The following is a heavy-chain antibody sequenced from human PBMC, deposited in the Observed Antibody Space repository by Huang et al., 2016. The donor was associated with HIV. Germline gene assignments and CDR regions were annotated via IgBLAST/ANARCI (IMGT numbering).Heavy chain of an antibody. Sequence: QVQLVQSGPEVKKPGASVKVSCKASGYTFISYTINWVRQAPGQGLQWMGWISDYSGNTNYAQNLQGRVTMTTDTSTSTAFMELRSLRSDDTAVYYCARGITGRGIRGTFYFDYWGQGTLVTVSS. CDR1: GYTFISYT. D-gene: IGHD1-20*01. CDR3: ARGITGRGIRGTFYFDY. CDR2: ISDYSGNT. J-gene: IGHJ4*02. V-gene: IGHV1-18*04.